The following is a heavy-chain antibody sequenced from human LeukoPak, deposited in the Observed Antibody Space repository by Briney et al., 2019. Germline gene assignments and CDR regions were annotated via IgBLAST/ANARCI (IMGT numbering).Heavy chain of an antibody. CDR1: GFTFSRYA. CDR3: ARMPYDSSGYYGGKNYYYGMDV. Sequence: GGSLRLSCAPSGFTFSRYAMHWVRQAPGKGLEWVAIISYDGSNKYYADFVKGRFTISRNNSKTTLCVQMNSLRVEDTAVYYCARMPYDSSGYYGGKNYYYGMDVWGQGTTVTVSS. CDR2: ISYDGSNK. D-gene: IGHD3-22*01. J-gene: IGHJ6*02. V-gene: IGHV3-30-3*01.